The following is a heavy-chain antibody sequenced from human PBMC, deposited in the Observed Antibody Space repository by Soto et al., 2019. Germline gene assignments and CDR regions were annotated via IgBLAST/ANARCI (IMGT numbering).Heavy chain of an antibody. CDR2: FDPEDGET. CDR1: GYTLTELS. V-gene: IGHV1-24*01. Sequence: ASVKVSCKVSGYTLTELSMHWVRQAPGKGLEWMGGFDPEDGETIYAQKFQGRVTMTEDTSTDTAYMELSSLRSEDTAVYYCATQKGYERSSPLDYWGQGTLVTVSS. J-gene: IGHJ4*02. CDR3: ATQKGYERSSPLDY. D-gene: IGHD2-15*01.